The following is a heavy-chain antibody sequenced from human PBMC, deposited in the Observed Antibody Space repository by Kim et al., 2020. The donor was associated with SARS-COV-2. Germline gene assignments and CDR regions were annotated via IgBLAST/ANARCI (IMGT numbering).Heavy chain of an antibody. CDR2: ISYDGSNK. J-gene: IGHJ6*02. Sequence: GGSLRLSCAASGFTFSSYGMHWVHQAPGKGLEWVAVISYDGSNKYYADSVKGRFTISRDNSKNTLYLQMNSLRAEDTAVYYCAKDLPGYSYGPNGMDVWGQGTTVTVSS. CDR3: AKDLPGYSYGPNGMDV. CDR1: GFTFSSYG. V-gene: IGHV3-30*18. D-gene: IGHD5-18*01.